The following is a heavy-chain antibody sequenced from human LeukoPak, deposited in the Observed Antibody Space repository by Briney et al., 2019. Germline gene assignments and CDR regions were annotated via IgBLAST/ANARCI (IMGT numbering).Heavy chain of an antibody. J-gene: IGHJ4*02. V-gene: IGHV1-18*01. Sequence: ASVKVSCKASGYTFTSYGISWVRQAPGQGLEWMGWISAYNGNTNYAQKLQGRVTMTTDTSTSTAYMELRSLRSDDTAVYYCARAAVYYYDSSGSPDYWGQGTLVTVSS. CDR1: GYTFTSYG. CDR2: ISAYNGNT. D-gene: IGHD3-22*01. CDR3: ARAAVYYYDSSGSPDY.